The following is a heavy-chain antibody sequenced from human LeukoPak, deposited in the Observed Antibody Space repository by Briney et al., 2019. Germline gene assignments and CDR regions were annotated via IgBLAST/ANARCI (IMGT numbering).Heavy chain of an antibody. Sequence: PSETLSLTCTVSGGSISSYYWSWLPQPPGKGLEWIGYIYYSGSTNYNPSLKSRVTISVDTSKNQFSLKLSSVTAADTAVYYCARLTGYDWESSYDYWGQGTLVTVSS. CDR2: IYYSGST. V-gene: IGHV4-59*01. J-gene: IGHJ4*02. D-gene: IGHD5-12*01. CDR3: ARLTGYDWESSYDY. CDR1: GGSISSYY.